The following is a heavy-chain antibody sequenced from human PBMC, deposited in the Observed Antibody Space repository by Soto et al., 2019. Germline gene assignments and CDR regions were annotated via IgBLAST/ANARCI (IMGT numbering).Heavy chain of an antibody. D-gene: IGHD5-18*01. Sequence: GGSLRLSCAASGFTFSDYYMNWVRQAPGKGLEWVSSISSSSTIYYADSVKGRFTISRDNAKNSLYLQMNSLRAEDTAVYYCARDSIQLWFDNWFDPWGQGTLVTVS. J-gene: IGHJ5*02. CDR3: ARDSIQLWFDNWFDP. CDR1: GFTFSDYY. V-gene: IGHV3-11*04. CDR2: ISSSSTI.